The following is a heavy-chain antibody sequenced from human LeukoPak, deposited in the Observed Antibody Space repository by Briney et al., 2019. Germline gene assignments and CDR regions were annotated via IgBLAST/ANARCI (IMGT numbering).Heavy chain of an antibody. D-gene: IGHD4-23*01. CDR2: INTNTGNP. CDR3: ARDWEDYGGPKRMVMDDAFDI. CDR1: GYTFTSYA. J-gene: IGHJ3*02. V-gene: IGHV7-4-1*02. Sequence: ASVKVSCKASGYTFTSYAMNWVRQAPGQGLEWMGWINTNTGNPTYAQGFTGRFVFSLDTSVSTAYLQISSLKAEDTAVYYCARDWEDYGGPKRMVMDDAFDIWGQGTMVTVSS.